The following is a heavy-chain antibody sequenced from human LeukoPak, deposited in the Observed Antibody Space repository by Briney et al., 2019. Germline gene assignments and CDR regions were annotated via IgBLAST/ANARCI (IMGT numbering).Heavy chain of an antibody. CDR1: GFIFSNYD. CDR3: TRGYYRVDF. D-gene: IGHD2-15*01. V-gene: IGHV3-48*01. J-gene: IGHJ4*02. Sequence: GGSLRLSCAASGFIFSNYDMNWVRQAPGKGLEWVSHISGGSPVIDYADSVKGRFTISRENAKNSLYLQMNSLRAEDTAVYYCTRGYYRVDFWGQGTLVTVSS. CDR2: ISGGSPVI.